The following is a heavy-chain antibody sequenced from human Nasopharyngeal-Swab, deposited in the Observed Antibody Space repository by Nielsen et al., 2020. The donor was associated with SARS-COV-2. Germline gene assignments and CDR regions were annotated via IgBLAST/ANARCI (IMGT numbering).Heavy chain of an antibody. CDR1: GYSFATYW. CDR2: IDPSDSYS. Sequence: GESLKISCQASGYSFATYWITWVRQMSGKGLEWMGRIDPSDSYSMYSPSFQGHVTFSADKSTSTAFLEWSSLKASDTAMYYCVGHSSTGTYAFANWGQGTLVTVSS. CDR3: VGHSSTGTYAFAN. J-gene: IGHJ4*02. V-gene: IGHV5-10-1*01. D-gene: IGHD1-1*01.